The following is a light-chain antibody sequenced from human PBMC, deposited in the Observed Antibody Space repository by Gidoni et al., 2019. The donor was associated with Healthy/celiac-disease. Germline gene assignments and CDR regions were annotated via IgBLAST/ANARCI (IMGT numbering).Light chain of an antibody. J-gene: IGKJ2*01. Sequence: DLQLTLSPSVLSASVGDRVTITCSSTQGISSYLAWYQQKPGKDPKLLIYAASTLQSGVPSRFSGSGSGTEFTLTISSLQPEDFATYYCQQLNSYPYTFGQGTKLEIK. V-gene: IGKV1-9*01. CDR3: QQLNSYPYT. CDR1: QGISSY. CDR2: AAS.